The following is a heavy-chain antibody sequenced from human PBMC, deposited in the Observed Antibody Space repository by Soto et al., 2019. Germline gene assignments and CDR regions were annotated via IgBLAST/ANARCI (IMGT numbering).Heavy chain of an antibody. J-gene: IGHJ4*02. CDR1: GGSIGSYY. D-gene: IGHD2-15*01. Sequence: SETLSLTCTVSGGSIGSYYWSWIRQPPGKGLEWIGYTYYSDSINYNPSLKSRVIISDDTSKNQFSLRLSSVTAADTAVYYCARHTPAISISDHWGQGTLVTVSS. CDR3: ARHTPAISISDH. CDR2: TYYSDSI. V-gene: IGHV4-59*08.